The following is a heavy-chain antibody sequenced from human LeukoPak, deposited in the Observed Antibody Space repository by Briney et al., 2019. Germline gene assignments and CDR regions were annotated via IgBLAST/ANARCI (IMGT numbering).Heavy chain of an antibody. Sequence: GGSLRLSCAASGFTFSNYDMVWVRQGTGEGLEWVSGIGVSGDTYYLDSVKGRFTVSRESARNSLYLQMNDLRAGDTAIYFCARASDCRTSWCLSRADYYIDFWGQGTLVTVSS. J-gene: IGHJ4*02. D-gene: IGHD1-26*01. CDR2: IGVSGDT. CDR1: GFTFSNYD. CDR3: ARASDCRTSWCLSRADYYIDF. V-gene: IGHV3-13*01.